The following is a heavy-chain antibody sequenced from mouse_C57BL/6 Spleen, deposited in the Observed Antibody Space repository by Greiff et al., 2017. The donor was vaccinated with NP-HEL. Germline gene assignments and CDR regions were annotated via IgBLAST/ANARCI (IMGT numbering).Heavy chain of an antibody. D-gene: IGHD2-1*01. V-gene: IGHV1-80*01. CDR3: ARRRVGNYEDY. CDR1: GYAFSSYW. CDR2: IYPGDGDT. Sequence: QVQLQQSGAELVKPGASVKISCKASGYAFSSYWMNWVKQRPGKGLEWIGQIYPGDGDTNYNGKFKGKATLTADKSSSTAYMQLSSLTSEDSAVYFCARRRVGNYEDYWGQGTTLTVSS. J-gene: IGHJ2*01.